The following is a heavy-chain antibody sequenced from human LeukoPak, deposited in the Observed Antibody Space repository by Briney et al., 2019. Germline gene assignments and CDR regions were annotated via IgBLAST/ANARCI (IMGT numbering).Heavy chain of an antibody. D-gene: IGHD5-18*01. CDR2: ISSSSSTI. Sequence: PGGSLRLSCAASGFTFSSYSMNWVRQAPGKGLEWVSYISSSSSTIYYADSVKGRFTISRDNAKNSLYLQMNSLRAEDTAVYYCARLGRSTAMAPDYWGQGTLVTVSS. J-gene: IGHJ4*02. CDR3: ARLGRSTAMAPDY. V-gene: IGHV3-48*04. CDR1: GFTFSSYS.